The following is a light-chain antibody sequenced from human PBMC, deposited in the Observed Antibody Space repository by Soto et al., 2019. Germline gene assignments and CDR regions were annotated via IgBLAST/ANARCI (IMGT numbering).Light chain of an antibody. V-gene: IGKV1-39*01. J-gene: IGKJ4*01. CDR2: AAS. CDR3: QKYNSAPLT. Sequence: DIHMTQSPSSLSASVGDRVTITCRASQSISSYVNWYQQKSGQAPKLLIYAASSLRSGVPSRFSGTGSGTDFTLTITSLQPEDVATYYCQKYNSAPLTFGGGTKVDIK. CDR1: QSISSY.